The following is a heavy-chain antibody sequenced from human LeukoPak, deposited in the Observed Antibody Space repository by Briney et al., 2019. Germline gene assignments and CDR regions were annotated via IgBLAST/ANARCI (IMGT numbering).Heavy chain of an antibody. D-gene: IGHD3-10*01. CDR3: ASRTGYYYYMDV. CDR1: GGTFSSYA. Sequence: SVKVSCKASGGTFSSYAISWVRQAPGQGLEWMGGIIPIFGTANYAQKFQGRVTITADKSTSTAYMELSSLRSEDTAVYYCASRTGYYYYMDVWGKGTTVTVSS. CDR2: IIPIFGTA. J-gene: IGHJ6*03. V-gene: IGHV1-69*06.